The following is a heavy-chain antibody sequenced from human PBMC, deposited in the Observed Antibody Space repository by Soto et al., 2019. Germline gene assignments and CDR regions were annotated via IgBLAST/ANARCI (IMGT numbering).Heavy chain of an antibody. CDR1: GGSTSSSNC. CDR2: IYHSGST. V-gene: IGHV4-4*02. CDR3: ARVSGSYYYGMDV. J-gene: IGHJ6*02. D-gene: IGHD1-26*01. Sequence: SETLSLTCPVSGGSTSSSNCWSWVRQPPGKGLEWIGEIYHSGSTNYNPSLKSRVTISVDKSKNQFSLKLSSVTAADTAVYYCARVSGSYYYGMDVWGQGTTVT.